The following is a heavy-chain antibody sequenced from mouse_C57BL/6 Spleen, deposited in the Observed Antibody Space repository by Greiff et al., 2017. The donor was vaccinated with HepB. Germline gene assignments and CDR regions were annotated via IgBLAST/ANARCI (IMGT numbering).Heavy chain of an antibody. D-gene: IGHD2-4*01. Sequence: VQLQQSGAELVRPGTSVKLSCKASGYTFTSYWMHWVKQRPGQGLEWIGVIDPSDSYTNYNQKFKGKATLTVDTSSSTAYMQLSSLTSEDSAVYYCARGGNYDYLYWGQGTLVTVSA. V-gene: IGHV1-59*01. CDR3: ARGGNYDYLY. J-gene: IGHJ3*01. CDR1: GYTFTSYW. CDR2: IDPSDSYT.